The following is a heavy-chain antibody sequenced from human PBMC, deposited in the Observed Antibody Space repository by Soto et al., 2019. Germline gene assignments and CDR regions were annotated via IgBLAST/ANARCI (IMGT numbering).Heavy chain of an antibody. CDR3: ASRNXSSTSCYTLYYYYGMDV. CDR1: GGTFSSYA. V-gene: IGHV1-69*13. D-gene: IGHD2-2*02. CDR2: IIPIFGTA. Sequence: SVKVSCKASGGTFSSYAISWVRQAPGQGLEWMGGIIPIFGTANYAQKFQGRVTITADESTSTAYMELSSLRSEDTAVYYCASRNXSSTSCYTLYYYYGMDVWGQGTTVTVSS. J-gene: IGHJ6*02.